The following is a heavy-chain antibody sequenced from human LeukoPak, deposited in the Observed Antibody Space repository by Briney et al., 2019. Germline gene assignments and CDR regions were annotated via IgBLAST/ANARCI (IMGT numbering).Heavy chain of an antibody. CDR2: IYYSGST. J-gene: IGHJ3*02. CDR3: ATDSSGYRGGAFDI. V-gene: IGHV4-59*01. Sequence: PSETLSLTCTVSGGSISSYYWSWIRQPPGKGLEWIGYIYYSGSTNYNPSLKSRVTISVDMSKNQFSLKLSSVTAADTAVYYCATDSSGYRGGAFDIWGQGTMVTVSS. D-gene: IGHD3-22*01. CDR1: GGSISSYY.